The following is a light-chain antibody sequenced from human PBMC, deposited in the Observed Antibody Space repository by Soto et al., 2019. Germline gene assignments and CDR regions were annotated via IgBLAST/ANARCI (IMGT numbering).Light chain of an antibody. CDR3: QQYGSSPRT. CDR2: GAS. CDR1: QSVRSN. Sequence: EIVMTQSPATLSVSPGERAPLSCRASQSVRSNLAWYQQKPGQAPRLLIYGASSRATGIPDRFSGSGSGTDFTLTISRLEPEEFAVYYCQQYGSSPRTVGQGTKVDIK. V-gene: IGKV3-20*01. J-gene: IGKJ1*01.